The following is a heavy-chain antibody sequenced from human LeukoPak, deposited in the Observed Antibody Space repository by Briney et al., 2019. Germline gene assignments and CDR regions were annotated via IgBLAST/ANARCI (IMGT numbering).Heavy chain of an antibody. CDR2: ISSSGSTI. Sequence: GGSLRLSCAASGFTFSSYSMNWVRQAPGKGLEWVSYISSSGSTIYYADSVKGRFTISRDNAKNSLYLQMNSLRAEDTAVYYCARGSGGNRYFQHWGQGTLVTVSS. D-gene: IGHD4-23*01. V-gene: IGHV3-48*04. CDR3: ARGSGGNRYFQH. CDR1: GFTFSSYS. J-gene: IGHJ1*01.